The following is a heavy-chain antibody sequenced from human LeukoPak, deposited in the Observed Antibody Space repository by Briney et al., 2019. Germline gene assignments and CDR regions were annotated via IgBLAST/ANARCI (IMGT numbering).Heavy chain of an antibody. Sequence: PGWSLRLSCAASGFTFSNYDMSWVRQAPGKGLEWVSSISDSGGSTYYADSVKGRSTISRDNSKNTLYLQMTNLRAADTAVYYCAKDLSRAVAADWFDPWDQGSLVTVSS. D-gene: IGHD6-19*01. J-gene: IGHJ5*02. CDR1: GFTFSNYD. CDR3: AKDLSRAVAADWFDP. CDR2: ISDSGGST. V-gene: IGHV3-23*01.